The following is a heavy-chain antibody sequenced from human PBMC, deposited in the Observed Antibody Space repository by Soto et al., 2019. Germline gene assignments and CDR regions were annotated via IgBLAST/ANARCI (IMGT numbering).Heavy chain of an antibody. D-gene: IGHD3-22*01. J-gene: IGHJ4*02. CDR2: INYSGNT. V-gene: IGHV4-31*03. Sequence: LYVTCTVSGYSIDSGGYYLGGIRRHPGKGPEWIGYINYSGNTYYNPSLKSRVTMSIGTSDNQFSLNLNSLTAADTAVYYCARVVSRNYYLLDYWGQGTLVTVSS. CDR3: ARVVSRNYYLLDY. CDR1: GYSIDSGGYY.